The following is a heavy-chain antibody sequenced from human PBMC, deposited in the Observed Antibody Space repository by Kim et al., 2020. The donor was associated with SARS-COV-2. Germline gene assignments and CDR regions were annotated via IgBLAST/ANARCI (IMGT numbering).Heavy chain of an antibody. CDR1: GFTFSSYG. J-gene: IGHJ4*02. Sequence: GGSLRLSCAASGFTFSSYGMHWVRQAPGKGLEWVAVISYDGSNKYYADSVKGRFTISRDNSKNTLYLQMNSLRAEDTAVYYCAKDPTFGELFRYFDYWGQGTLVTVSS. CDR3: AKDPTFGELFRYFDY. D-gene: IGHD3-10*01. V-gene: IGHV3-30*18. CDR2: ISYDGSNK.